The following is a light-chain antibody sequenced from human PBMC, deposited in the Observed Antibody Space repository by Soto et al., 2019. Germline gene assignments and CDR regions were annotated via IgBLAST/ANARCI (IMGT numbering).Light chain of an antibody. CDR2: DVS. Sequence: QSALTQPASVSGSPGQSITISCTGTSSDVGGYNYVSWYQQHPGNAPKLMIYDVSNRPSGVSNRFSGSKSGNTASLTISGLQAEDEADYYCSSYTSSITLYVFGTGTQLTVL. V-gene: IGLV2-14*01. CDR1: SSDVGGYNY. J-gene: IGLJ1*01. CDR3: SSYTSSITLYV.